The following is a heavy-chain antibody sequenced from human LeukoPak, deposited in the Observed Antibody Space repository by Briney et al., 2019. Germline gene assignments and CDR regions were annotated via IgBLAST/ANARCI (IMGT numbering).Heavy chain of an antibody. CDR1: GGSIRSTIYY. J-gene: IGHJ6*02. D-gene: IGHD2-21*01. V-gene: IGHV4-39*01. Sequence: SETLSLTCTVSGGSIRSTIYYWGWIRQPPGKGLEWIGSIYYSGSTNYNPSLKSRVTISVDTSKNQFSLKLSSVTAADTAVYYCATHCGGTSGGCYYYAMDVWGQGTTVTVS. CDR3: ATHCGGTSGGCYYYAMDV. CDR2: IYYSGST.